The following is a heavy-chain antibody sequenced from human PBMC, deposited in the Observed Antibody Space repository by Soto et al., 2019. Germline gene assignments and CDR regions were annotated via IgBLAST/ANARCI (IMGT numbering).Heavy chain of an antibody. Sequence: PSQTLSLTCAISGDSVSSNSAAWNWIRQSPSRGLEWLGRTYYRSKWYNDYAVSVKSRITINPDTSKNQFSLQLNSVTPEDTAVYYFARDRAEQQLVLRAIDSWGLGTMVTVSS. CDR1: GDSVSSNSAA. D-gene: IGHD6-13*01. J-gene: IGHJ3*02. V-gene: IGHV6-1*01. CDR2: TYYRSKWYN. CDR3: ARDRAEQQLVLRAIDS.